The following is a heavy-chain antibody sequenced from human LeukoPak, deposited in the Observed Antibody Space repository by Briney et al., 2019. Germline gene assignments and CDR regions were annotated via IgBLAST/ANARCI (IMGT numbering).Heavy chain of an antibody. D-gene: IGHD6-19*01. V-gene: IGHV3-23*01. CDR2: ISGSGGNT. CDR3: ARDWGYSSGWYYGDY. J-gene: IGHJ4*02. CDR1: GIIFRDA. Sequence: GGSLRLSCVVSGIIFRDAWMNWVRQAPGKGLEWVSGISGSGGNTYYADSVKGRFTISRDNSKNTLYLQMNSLRAEDTAVYYCARDWGYSSGWYYGDYWGQGTLVTVSS.